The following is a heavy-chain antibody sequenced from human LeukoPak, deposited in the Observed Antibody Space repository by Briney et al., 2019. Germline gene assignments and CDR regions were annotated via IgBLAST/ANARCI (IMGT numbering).Heavy chain of an antibody. CDR3: AKEPVAIRYPFFN. V-gene: IGHV3-23*01. Sequence: GRSLRLSCAGSGFTFSSYDMGWVRQAPGKGLEWVAAIISGGDYTEYADSVKGRFTISRDTSQNTLFLEMNSLRAEDTAVYYYAKEPVAIRYPFFNWGQGTLVTVSS. J-gene: IGHJ4*02. CDR2: IISGGDYT. CDR1: GFTFSSYD. D-gene: IGHD2-2*01.